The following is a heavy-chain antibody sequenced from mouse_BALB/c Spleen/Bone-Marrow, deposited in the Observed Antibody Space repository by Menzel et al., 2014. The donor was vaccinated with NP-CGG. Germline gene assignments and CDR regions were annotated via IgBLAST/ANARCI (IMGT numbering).Heavy chain of an antibody. CDR3: AREDIGYGNYDWFAY. D-gene: IGHD2-1*01. V-gene: IGHV1S41*01. CDR2: IAPGRGST. CDR1: GYTFTSYW. J-gene: IGHJ3*01. Sequence: DLVKPVAPVKLSCKASGYTFTSYWINWIKQRPGQGLEWIGRIAPGRGSTYYNEMFKGKATLTVDTSSSTAYIQLSSLSSDGSAVYFCAREDIGYGNYDWFAYWNQGTLVTVSA.